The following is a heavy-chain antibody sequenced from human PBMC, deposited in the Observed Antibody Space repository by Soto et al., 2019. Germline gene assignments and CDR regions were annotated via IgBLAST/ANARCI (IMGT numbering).Heavy chain of an antibody. Sequence: GGSLRLSCAASGFTFSSYSMNWVRQAPGKGLEWVSYISSSSSTIYYADSVKGRFTISRDNSKNTLYLQMNSLRAEDTAVYYCARNYYDSSGYQGSLDYWGQGTLVTVSS. CDR3: ARNYYDSSGYQGSLDY. CDR2: ISSSSSTI. CDR1: GFTFSSYS. J-gene: IGHJ4*02. D-gene: IGHD3-22*01. V-gene: IGHV3-48*01.